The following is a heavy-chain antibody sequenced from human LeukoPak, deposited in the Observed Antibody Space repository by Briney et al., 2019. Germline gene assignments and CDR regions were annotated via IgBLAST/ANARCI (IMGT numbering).Heavy chain of an antibody. J-gene: IGHJ4*02. CDR1: GGSFSGYY. CDR2: INHSGST. Sequence: PSETLSLTCAVYGGSFSGYYWSWIRQPPGKGLEWIGEINHSGSTNYNPSLKSRVTISVDTSKNQFSLKLSSVTAADTAVYYCARDYYYDSSGYYYWGQGTLVTASS. D-gene: IGHD3-22*01. CDR3: ARDYYYDSSGYYY. V-gene: IGHV4-34*01.